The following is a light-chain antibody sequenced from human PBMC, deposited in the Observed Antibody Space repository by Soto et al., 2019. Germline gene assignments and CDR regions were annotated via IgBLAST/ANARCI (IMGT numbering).Light chain of an antibody. V-gene: IGKV3-20*01. Sequence: EILLTQSPDSLSLSPGDRATLSCRASQSFSSTFFAWNQQKPGQAPRLLIYGASSRATGIPDRFSGSGSGTDFTLTISRLEPEDFAVYYCQQYASSVTFGQGTKVEIE. J-gene: IGKJ1*01. CDR2: GAS. CDR3: QQYASSVT. CDR1: QSFSSTF.